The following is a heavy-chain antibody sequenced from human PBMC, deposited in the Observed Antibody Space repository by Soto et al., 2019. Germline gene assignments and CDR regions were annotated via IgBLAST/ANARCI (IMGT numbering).Heavy chain of an antibody. Sequence: GGSLRLSCEASGFTFSSYWMHWVRQAPGKGLMWVSRIKSDGSATYYADSVKGRLTISRDNAKNTLYLQMNSLRDEDTAVYYCARENDDFWSGYYKGEIDYWGQGTLVTV. CDR2: IKSDGSAT. V-gene: IGHV3-74*01. CDR1: GFTFSSYW. CDR3: ARENDDFWSGYYKGEIDY. J-gene: IGHJ4*02. D-gene: IGHD3-3*01.